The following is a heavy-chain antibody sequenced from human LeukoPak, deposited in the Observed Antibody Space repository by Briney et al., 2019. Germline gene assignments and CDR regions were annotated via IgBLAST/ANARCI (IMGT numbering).Heavy chain of an antibody. J-gene: IGHJ4*02. Sequence: SETLSLTCTVSGGSISSYYWDWIRQPPGLGLEWLGNVYYSGSTDYNPSLKSRVTITVDTSKNQFSLQLNSVTAADTAFCYCVRHRIAVGGAFDNWGQGPLVTVSS. CDR2: VYYSGST. D-gene: IGHD6-19*01. CDR3: VRHRIAVGGAFDN. V-gene: IGHV4-39*01. CDR1: GGSISSYY.